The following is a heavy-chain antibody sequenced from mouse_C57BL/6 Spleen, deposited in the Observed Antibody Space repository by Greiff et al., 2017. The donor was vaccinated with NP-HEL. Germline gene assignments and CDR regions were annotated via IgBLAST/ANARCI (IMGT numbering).Heavy chain of an antibody. D-gene: IGHD6-1*01. J-gene: IGHJ4*01. CDR1: GYTFTSYW. V-gene: IGHV1-72*01. CDR2: LDPNSGGT. Sequence: QVQLKQPGAELVKPGASVKLSCKASGYTFTSYWMHWVKQRPGRGLAWLGSLDPNSGGTKYNEKFKSKATLTVDKPSSTAYMQLSSLTSEDSAVYDCARSSYVYAMDYWGQGTSVTVSS. CDR3: ARSSYVYAMDY.